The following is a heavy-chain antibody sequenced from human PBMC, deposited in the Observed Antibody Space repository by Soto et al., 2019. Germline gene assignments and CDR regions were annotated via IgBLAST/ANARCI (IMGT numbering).Heavy chain of an antibody. D-gene: IGHD1-1*01. CDR2: ISSRGNDI. Sequence: GGSLRLSCAASVFMFSAYWMSLVRQAPGKGLEWVSSISSRGNDISYAKSVEGRFFTSRDNVNNLLYLDMNNLRPEDTAVYYCARMEYWGQGTLVTFSS. CDR3: ARMEY. CDR1: VFMFSAYW. V-gene: IGHV3-21*06. J-gene: IGHJ4*02.